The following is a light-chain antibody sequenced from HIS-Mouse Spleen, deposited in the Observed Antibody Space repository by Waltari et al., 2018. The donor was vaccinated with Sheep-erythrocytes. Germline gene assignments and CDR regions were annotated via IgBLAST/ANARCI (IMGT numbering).Light chain of an antibody. CDR1: ALPKKH. V-gene: IGLV3-10*01. CDR2: EDS. CDR3: YSTDSSGNHWV. Sequence: SYELTQPPSVSVSPGQTARITCSGDALPKKHAYCYQQKSGQAPVLVIYEDSKRPSGIPERFSGSSSGTMATLTISGAQVEDDADYYCYSTDSSGNHWVFGGGTKLTVL. J-gene: IGLJ3*02.